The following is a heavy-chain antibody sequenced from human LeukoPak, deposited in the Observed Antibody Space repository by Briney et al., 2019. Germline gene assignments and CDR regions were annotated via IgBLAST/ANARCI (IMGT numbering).Heavy chain of an antibody. CDR2: IYYSGSP. CDR1: GGSISSYY. V-gene: IGHV4-59*12. CDR3: ARDKSGSFDY. D-gene: IGHD3-3*01. J-gene: IGHJ4*02. Sequence: SETLSLTCTVSGGSISSYYWSWIRQPPGKGLEWIGYIYYSGSPNYNPSLKSRVTISVDTSKNPFSLKLSSVTAADTAVYYSARDKSGSFDYWGQGTLVTVSS.